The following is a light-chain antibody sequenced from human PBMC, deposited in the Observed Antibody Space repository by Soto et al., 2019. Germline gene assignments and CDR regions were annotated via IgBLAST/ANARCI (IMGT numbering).Light chain of an antibody. Sequence: QSVLTQLPSASGTPGQRVTISCSGSSSNIGSHYVDWYQQLPGTAPKLLIYRNNQRPSGVPDRFSGSKSGTSASLAISGLRSEDEADYYCAAWDDSLSGYVFGAGTKLTVL. CDR3: AAWDDSLSGYV. J-gene: IGLJ1*01. CDR2: RNN. V-gene: IGLV1-47*01. CDR1: SSNIGSHY.